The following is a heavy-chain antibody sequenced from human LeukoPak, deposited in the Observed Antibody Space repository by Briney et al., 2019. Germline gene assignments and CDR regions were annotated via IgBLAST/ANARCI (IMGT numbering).Heavy chain of an antibody. CDR3: AGGFWNRGTGGPYYLDY. Sequence: ASVKVSCKASGYTFTNHAMQWVRQAPGQRLEWMGWINAGNGNTKYSQNFQGRFIITRDTSAGTVYMDLSSLRSEDTAVYYCAGGFWNRGTGGPYYLDYWGQGTLVTVSS. J-gene: IGHJ4*02. D-gene: IGHD3-3*01. V-gene: IGHV1-3*01. CDR2: INAGNGNT. CDR1: GYTFTNHA.